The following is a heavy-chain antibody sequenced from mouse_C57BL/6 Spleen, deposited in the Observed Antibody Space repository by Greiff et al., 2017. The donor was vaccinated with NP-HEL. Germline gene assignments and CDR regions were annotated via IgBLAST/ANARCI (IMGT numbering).Heavy chain of an antibody. Sequence: QVQLKESGAELVKPGASVKLSCKASGYTFTTYPIEWMKQNHGKSLEWIGNFHPYNDDTKYNEKFKGKATLTVDKSSSTVYLGLSRLTSDDSAVYYCARYSNYVSAMDYWGQGTSVTVSS. CDR2: FHPYNDDT. CDR3: ARYSNYVSAMDY. D-gene: IGHD2-5*01. V-gene: IGHV1-47*01. CDR1: GYTFTTYP. J-gene: IGHJ4*01.